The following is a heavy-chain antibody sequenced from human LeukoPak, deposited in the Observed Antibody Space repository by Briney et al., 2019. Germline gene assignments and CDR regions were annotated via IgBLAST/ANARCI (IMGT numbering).Heavy chain of an antibody. CDR2: ISSSSSTI. D-gene: IGHD5-18*01. CDR3: ARAWVGTATTLFDY. CDR1: GFTFSSYS. J-gene: IGHJ4*02. Sequence: GGSLRLSCAASGFTFSSYSKNWVRQAPGKGLEWVSYISSSSSTIYYADSVKGRFTISRDNAKNSLYLQMNSLRAEDTAVYYCARAWVGTATTLFDYWGQGTLVTVSS. V-gene: IGHV3-48*04.